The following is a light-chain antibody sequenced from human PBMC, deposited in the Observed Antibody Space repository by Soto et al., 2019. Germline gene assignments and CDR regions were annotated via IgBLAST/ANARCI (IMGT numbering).Light chain of an antibody. CDR3: QQSYSAPLT. CDR1: QSISSY. V-gene: IGKV1-39*01. CDR2: AIS. J-gene: IGKJ4*01. Sequence: DIQMTQSPSSLSASVGDRVTITCRASQSISSYLNWYQQKPGKAPNLLIYAISNLQSGVPSRFSGSGSGTDFTLTISSLQPEDFAAYYCQQSYSAPLTFGGGTKVEIK.